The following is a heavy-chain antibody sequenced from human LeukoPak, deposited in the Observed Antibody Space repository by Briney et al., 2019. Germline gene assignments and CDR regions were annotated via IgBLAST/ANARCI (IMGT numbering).Heavy chain of an antibody. CDR2: IIPILGIA. D-gene: IGHD2-15*01. CDR3: ARDRAFVADYYYGMDV. V-gene: IGHV1-69*04. Sequence: GASVKVSCKASGGTFSSYAISWVRQAPGQGLEWMGRIIPILGIANYAQKFQGRVTITADKSTSTAYMELSSLRSEDTAVYYCARDRAFVADYYYGMDVWGQGTTVTVSS. CDR1: GGTFSSYA. J-gene: IGHJ6*02.